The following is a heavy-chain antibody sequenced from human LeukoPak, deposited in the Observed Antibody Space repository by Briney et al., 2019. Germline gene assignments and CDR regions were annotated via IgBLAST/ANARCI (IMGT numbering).Heavy chain of an antibody. CDR3: ARHFPIYGDYFDY. CDR1: GFTFSSYE. D-gene: IGHD4-17*01. Sequence: PGGSLRLSCAASGFTFSSYEMNWVRQAPGKGLEWVSCISSSGSTIYYADSVKGRFTISRDNAKNSLYLQMNSLRAEDTAVYYCARHFPIYGDYFDYWGQGTLVTVSS. J-gene: IGHJ4*02. V-gene: IGHV3-48*03. CDR2: ISSSGSTI.